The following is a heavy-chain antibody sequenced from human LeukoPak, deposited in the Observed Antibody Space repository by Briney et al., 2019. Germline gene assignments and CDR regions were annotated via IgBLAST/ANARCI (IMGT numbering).Heavy chain of an antibody. V-gene: IGHV4-61*05. Sequence: SETLSLTCTVSGGSISNITYYWSWIRQPPGKGLEWIGYIYYSGSTNYNPSLKSRVTISVDTSKNQFSLKLSSVTAADTAVYYCSSSGYLYRFDYWGQGTLVSVSS. CDR3: SSSGYLYRFDY. D-gene: IGHD3-22*01. CDR1: GGSISNITYY. CDR2: IYYSGST. J-gene: IGHJ4*02.